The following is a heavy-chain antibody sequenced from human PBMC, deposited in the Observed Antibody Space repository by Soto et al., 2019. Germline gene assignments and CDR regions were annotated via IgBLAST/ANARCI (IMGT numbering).Heavy chain of an antibody. CDR2: INPDNGNT. D-gene: IGHD6-13*01. Sequence: ASVKVSYKASGSTFTRYTMNWVRQAPGQRLEWMGWINPDNGNTKSSQKFQDRVIITRDTSASTAYMDLSSLRAEDTAVYYCARGGVDSSSWEGRSNYYGMDVWGQGTTVTVSS. CDR3: ARGGVDSSSWEGRSNYYGMDV. V-gene: IGHV1-3*01. CDR1: GSTFTRYT. J-gene: IGHJ6*02.